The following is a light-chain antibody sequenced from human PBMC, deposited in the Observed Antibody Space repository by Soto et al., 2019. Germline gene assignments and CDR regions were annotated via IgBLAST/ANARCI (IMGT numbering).Light chain of an antibody. CDR2: DVS. J-gene: IGLJ1*01. CDR1: SSDVGGYDF. V-gene: IGLV2-11*01. Sequence: QSALTQPRSVSGSPGQSVTISCTGTSSDVGGYDFVSWFQHHPGKPPKLIMYDVSKRPSGVPDRFSGSKSGNTASLTISGLQAEDEADYYCCSYAGSYTFVLGTGTKVPVL. CDR3: CSYAGSYTFV.